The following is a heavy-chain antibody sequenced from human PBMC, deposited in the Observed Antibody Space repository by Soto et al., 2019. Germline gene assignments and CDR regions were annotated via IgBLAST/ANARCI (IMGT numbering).Heavy chain of an antibody. CDR1: GGSISSYY. V-gene: IGHV4-59*01. Sequence: QVQLQESGPGLVKPSETLSLTCTVSGGSISSYYWSWIRQPPGKGLEWIGYIYFRGSTNYNPSLKSRVTFSVDTSKNQFSLRLSSVTAADTALYYCARTTYSGSYLDWYFDLWGRGTLVTVSS. CDR3: ARTTYSGSYLDWYFDL. D-gene: IGHD1-26*01. CDR2: IYFRGST. J-gene: IGHJ2*01.